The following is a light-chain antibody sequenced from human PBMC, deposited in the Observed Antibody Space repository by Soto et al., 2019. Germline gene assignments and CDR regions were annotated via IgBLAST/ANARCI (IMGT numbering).Light chain of an antibody. J-gene: IGKJ1*01. Sequence: EIVMTQSPATLSVSPGEGANLSCRASQSVSTNLAWYQQKPGQAPRLLIYSVSTRATGIPARFSGSGSGTEFTLTISSLQSEDFAVYYCQQYNNWWTFGQGTKVEIK. V-gene: IGKV3-15*01. CDR1: QSVSTN. CDR3: QQYNNWWT. CDR2: SVS.